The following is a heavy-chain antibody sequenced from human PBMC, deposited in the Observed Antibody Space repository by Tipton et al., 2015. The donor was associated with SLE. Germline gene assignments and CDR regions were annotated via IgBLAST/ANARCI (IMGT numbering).Heavy chain of an antibody. CDR2: IRSNAYGGTT. CDR3: TREQSPIDDAFDI. D-gene: IGHD2-21*01. J-gene: IGHJ3*02. V-gene: IGHV3-49*04. CDR1: GFTFGDYA. Sequence: FLRLSCTASGFTFGDYAMSWARQAPGKGLEWVGFIRSNAYGGTTEYAASVKGRFTISRDDSKSIAYLQMNSLKTEDTAVYYCTREQSPIDDAFDIWGQGTMVTVSS.